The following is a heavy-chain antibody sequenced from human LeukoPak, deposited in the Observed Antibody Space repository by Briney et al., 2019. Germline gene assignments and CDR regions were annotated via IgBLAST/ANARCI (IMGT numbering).Heavy chain of an antibody. J-gene: IGHJ4*02. Sequence: PGGSLRLSCAASGFTFSSYGMHWVRQAPGKGLDWVAVISYDGSNKFYVDSVKGRFTISRDNSKNTLYLQMNSLRAEDTAVYYCAKDSGGEYQLPAYYFDYWGQRTLVTVSS. CDR1: GFTFSSYG. CDR2: ISYDGSNK. D-gene: IGHD2-2*01. CDR3: AKDSGGEYQLPAYYFDY. V-gene: IGHV3-30*18.